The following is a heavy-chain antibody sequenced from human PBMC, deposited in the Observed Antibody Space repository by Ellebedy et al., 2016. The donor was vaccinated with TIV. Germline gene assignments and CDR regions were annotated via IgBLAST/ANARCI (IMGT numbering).Heavy chain of an antibody. V-gene: IGHV4-39*01. CDR3: ARHDRVDV. Sequence: SETLSLXXTISGDSINSATYYWGWIRQPPGKGLEWIGSVFYSGTTYYKPSLKTRLTISVDASKTQFSLKLISVTAADTAVYFCARHDRVDVWGQGTTVIVSS. CDR2: VFYSGTT. D-gene: IGHD3-16*02. CDR1: GDSINSATYY. J-gene: IGHJ6*01.